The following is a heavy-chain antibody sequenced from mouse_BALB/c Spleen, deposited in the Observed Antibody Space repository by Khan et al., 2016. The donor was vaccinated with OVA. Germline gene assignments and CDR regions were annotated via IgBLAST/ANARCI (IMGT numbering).Heavy chain of an antibody. V-gene: IGHV1-4*01. D-gene: IGHD1-3*01. CDR1: GYTFTSNT. Sequence: QVQLKQSGAELARPGASVRLSCKASGYTFTSNTMHWIKQRPGQGLEWIGYINPRSGYTNYNQTFKDKATLTADKSSSTAYMQLSSLTSEDSAVDNCARRTAGYTMDSWGQGTSVTVSS. J-gene: IGHJ4*01. CDR3: ARRTAGYTMDS. CDR2: INPRSGYT.